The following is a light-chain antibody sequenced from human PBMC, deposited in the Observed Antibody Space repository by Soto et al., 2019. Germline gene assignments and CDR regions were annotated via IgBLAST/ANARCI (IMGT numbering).Light chain of an antibody. Sequence: EIVMTQYPATLSVSPGGRVTLSCRASQNIGSNLAWYQQKFGQAPRPLIYGASTRVTGIPARISVSGSGTEFTLTITSLQSEDFGVYHCQQYHNWWTFGQGTKVDFK. V-gene: IGKV3-15*01. CDR1: QNIGSN. CDR3: QQYHNWWT. J-gene: IGKJ1*01. CDR2: GAS.